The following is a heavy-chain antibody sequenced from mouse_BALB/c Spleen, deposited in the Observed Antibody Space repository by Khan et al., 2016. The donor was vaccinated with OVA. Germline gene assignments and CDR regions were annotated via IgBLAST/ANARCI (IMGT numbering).Heavy chain of an antibody. V-gene: IGHV2-6*02. CDR2: IWSDGKT. D-gene: IGHD2-4*01. J-gene: IGHJ4*01. CDR1: GFSLTSYG. CDR3: ARNTQMNTTVMDY. Sequence: QVQLQQSGPGLVAPSQSLSITCTVSGFSLTSYGVHWVRQPPGKGLEWLVVIWSDGKTTYNSTLKSRLSISKDNSKSQVFLKMNSLQTDDTAMYYCARNTQMNTTVMDYWGQGTSVTVSS.